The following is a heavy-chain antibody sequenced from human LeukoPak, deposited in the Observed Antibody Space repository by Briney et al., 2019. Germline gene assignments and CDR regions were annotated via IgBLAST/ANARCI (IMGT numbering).Heavy chain of an antibody. CDR3: ARPTVTAGWYFDL. Sequence: AASVKVSCKSPGNSFTHYYLHWVRQAPGQGLEWVGWIDPNSGGTAYAQKFQGRVTMTRDTSISTVYMELSSLRPDDTAIYYCARPTVTAGWYFDLWGRGTLVTVSS. CDR1: GNSFTHYY. J-gene: IGHJ2*01. D-gene: IGHD4-17*01. CDR2: IDPNSGGT. V-gene: IGHV1-2*02.